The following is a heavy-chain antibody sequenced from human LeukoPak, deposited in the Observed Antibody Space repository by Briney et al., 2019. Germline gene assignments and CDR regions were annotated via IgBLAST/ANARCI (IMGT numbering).Heavy chain of an antibody. J-gene: IGHJ4*02. D-gene: IGHD3-10*01. CDR1: GFTFSDTW. CDR3: ARDWFHDIDY. V-gene: IGHV3-74*01. Sequence: GSLRLSCAASGFTFSDTWMHWVRQAPGEGLVWVSRIRSDGSDTGYAESVKGRFTISRDNAKNTLYLQMNSLRAEDTAVYYCARDWFHDIDYWGQGTLVTVSS. CDR2: IRSDGSDT.